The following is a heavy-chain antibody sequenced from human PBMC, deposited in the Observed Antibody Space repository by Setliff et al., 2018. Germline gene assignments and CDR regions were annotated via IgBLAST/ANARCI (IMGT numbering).Heavy chain of an antibody. D-gene: IGHD3-3*01. CDR1: GGSISSGGYY. CDR2: IYYSGST. J-gene: IGHJ5*02. Sequence: SETLSLTCTVSGGSISSGGYYWSWIRQHPGKGLEWIGYIYYSGSTYYNPSLKGRVTIXXXTSKNQFXXXXXSXXXXXXXTYYCARAGPTVTFFRVLVISWWDPWGQGSLVTVSS. V-gene: IGHV4-31*02. CDR3: CARAGPTVTFFRVLVISWWDP.